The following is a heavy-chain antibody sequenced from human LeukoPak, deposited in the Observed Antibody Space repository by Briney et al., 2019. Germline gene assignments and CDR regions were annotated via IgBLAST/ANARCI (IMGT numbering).Heavy chain of an antibody. V-gene: IGHV3-7*01. CDR3: ARDTGGGYSCYDC. CDR2: IKQDGSEK. CDR1: GFTFSSYW. Sequence: GGSLRLSCAASGFTFSSYWMTWIRQAPGKGLEWVANIKQDGSEKYYVDSVKGRFTISRDNAKNSLYLQMDSLRAEDTAVYYCARDTGGGYSCYDCWGQGTLVTVSS. J-gene: IGHJ4*02. D-gene: IGHD5-18*01.